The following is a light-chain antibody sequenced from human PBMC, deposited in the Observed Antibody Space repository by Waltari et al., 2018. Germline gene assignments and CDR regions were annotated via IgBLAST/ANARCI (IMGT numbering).Light chain of an antibody. Sequence: QSALTQPRSVSGSPGQSVTISCSGTSSDFNGYNYVSWYQQLPGKAPKIMIYDVVKRASGVPERFSASKAGNTASLTISGLQAEDEADYYCCSYVGSNVAFGGGTKLTVL. V-gene: IGLV2-11*01. J-gene: IGLJ2*01. CDR2: DVV. CDR1: SSDFNGYNY. CDR3: CSYVGSNVA.